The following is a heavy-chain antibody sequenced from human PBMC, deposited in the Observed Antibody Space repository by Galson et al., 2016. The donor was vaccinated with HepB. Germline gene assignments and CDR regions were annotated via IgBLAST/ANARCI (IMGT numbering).Heavy chain of an antibody. Sequence: SLRLSCAASGFTFSNYAMSWVRQAPGNGLEWVSAIRGTGGSTYSADSVKGRFTISRDNSKNILYLQMNSLRVEDTALYYCAKDTRSGFFSRSFDPWGQGTLVTVSS. CDR1: GFTFSNYA. D-gene: IGHD1-26*01. CDR2: IRGTGGST. J-gene: IGHJ5*02. V-gene: IGHV3-23*01. CDR3: AKDTRSGFFSRSFDP.